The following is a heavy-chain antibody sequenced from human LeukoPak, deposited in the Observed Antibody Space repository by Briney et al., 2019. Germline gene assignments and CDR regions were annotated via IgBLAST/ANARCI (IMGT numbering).Heavy chain of an antibody. J-gene: IGHJ6*03. Sequence: APVKRSCKASGYTLTELSMHWVRQAPGQGLGWMGWINPNSGCTGFAQKIQRRITMTRDTSISTAYMELSRLRSDDTAVYYCAREVVVDRLNYYYYMDVWGKGTTVTVSS. CDR3: AREVVVDRLNYYYYMDV. V-gene: IGHV1-2*02. CDR2: INPNSGCT. CDR1: GYTLTELS. D-gene: IGHD3-22*01.